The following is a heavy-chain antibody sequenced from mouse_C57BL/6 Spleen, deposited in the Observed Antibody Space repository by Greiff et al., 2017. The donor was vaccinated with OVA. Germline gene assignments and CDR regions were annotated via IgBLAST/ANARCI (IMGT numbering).Heavy chain of an antibody. D-gene: IGHD2-5*01. Sequence: VQLKQSGPGMVKPSQSLSLTCTVTGYSITSGYDWHWIRHFPGNKLEWMGYISYSGSTNYNPSLKSRISITHDTSKNHFFLKLNSVTTEDTATYYCARAYYSNCFDYWGQGTTLTVSS. J-gene: IGHJ2*01. CDR1: GYSITSGYD. CDR3: ARAYYSNCFDY. CDR2: ISYSGST. V-gene: IGHV3-1*01.